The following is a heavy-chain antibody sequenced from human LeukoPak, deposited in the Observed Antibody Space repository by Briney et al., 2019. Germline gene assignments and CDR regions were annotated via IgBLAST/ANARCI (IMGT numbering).Heavy chain of an antibody. J-gene: IGHJ4*02. CDR2: IYLSGST. CDR3: ARRTGPFDS. CDR1: GYSISSGYY. Sequence: TSETLSLTCTVSGYSISSGYYWDWIRQPPGRGLEWIGSIYLSGSTYYNPSLKSRVTISVDTSKNQFSLKLSSVTAADTAVYYCARRTGPFDSWGQGTLVTVSS. V-gene: IGHV4-38-2*02.